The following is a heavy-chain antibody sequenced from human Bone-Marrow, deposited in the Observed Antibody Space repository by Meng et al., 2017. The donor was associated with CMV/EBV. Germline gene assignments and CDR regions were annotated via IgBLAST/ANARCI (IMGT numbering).Heavy chain of an antibody. Sequence: GGSLRLSCAASGFTFTTYTMHWVRQAPGKGLEWVAVISSDGSNKYYADSVKGRFTISRDNSKNTLYLQMSSLRAEDTAMYYCARDGVAGVVSGAMDVWGQGITVTVSS. V-gene: IGHV3-30*14. CDR2: ISSDGSNK. D-gene: IGHD6-19*01. CDR3: ARDGVAGVVSGAMDV. J-gene: IGHJ6*02. CDR1: GFTFTTYT.